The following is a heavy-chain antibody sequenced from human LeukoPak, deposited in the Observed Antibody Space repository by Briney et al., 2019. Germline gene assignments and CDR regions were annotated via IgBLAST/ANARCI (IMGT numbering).Heavy chain of an antibody. J-gene: IGHJ6*03. Sequence: SETLSLTCTVSGGSISSYYWSWIRQPAGKGLEWIGRIYTSGSTNYNPSLKSRVTMSVDTSKNQSSLKLSSVTAADTAVYYCASGSRSYYYYYMDVWGKGTTVTVSS. D-gene: IGHD6-13*01. CDR2: IYTSGST. V-gene: IGHV4-4*07. CDR1: GGSISSYY. CDR3: ASGSRSYYYYYMDV.